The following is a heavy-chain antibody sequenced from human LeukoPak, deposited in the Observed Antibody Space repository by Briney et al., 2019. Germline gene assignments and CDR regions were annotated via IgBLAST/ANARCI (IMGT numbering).Heavy chain of an antibody. D-gene: IGHD2-15*01. CDR2: INPDGRAT. CDR3: ASSHDSAGND. CDR1: EFTFSTSW. J-gene: IGHJ1*01. Sequence: GGSLRFSCAASEFTFSTSWMSWVRQAPGKGLEWLANINPDGRATFYVDSVKGRFIISRDNAKNSLSLQMSSLRDDDTALYYCASSHDSAGNDWGQGTVVTVYS. V-gene: IGHV3-7*01.